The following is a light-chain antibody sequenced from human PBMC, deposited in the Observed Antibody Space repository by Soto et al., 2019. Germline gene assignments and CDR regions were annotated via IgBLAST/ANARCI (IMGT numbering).Light chain of an antibody. J-gene: IGKJ1*01. CDR3: QQRTNWPWT. Sequence: EIVRTQSPATLSLSPGERATLTCRASQSVGSYFAWYQQKPGQTPRLLIYDISYRATGIPARFSGSGSGTDFALTISGLEPEDFAVYYCQQRTNWPWTFGQGTKVDIK. CDR2: DIS. CDR1: QSVGSY. V-gene: IGKV3-11*01.